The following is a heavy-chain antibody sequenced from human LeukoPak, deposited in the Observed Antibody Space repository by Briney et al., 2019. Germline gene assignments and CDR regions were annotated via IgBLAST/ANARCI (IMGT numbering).Heavy chain of an antibody. CDR3: ARPGRGYCSSSTCYDYFDY. J-gene: IGHJ4*02. V-gene: IGHV4-39*01. CDR1: GDSISSSGYY. D-gene: IGHD2-2*01. Sequence: SETLSLTCTLSGDSISSSGYYWGWIRQPPGKGLEWFGSIYYSGRTYYNPSLKSRVTIFVDTSKNQFSLKLSFVTAADTAIYYCARPGRGYCSSSTCYDYFDYWGQGTLVTVSS. CDR2: IYYSGRT.